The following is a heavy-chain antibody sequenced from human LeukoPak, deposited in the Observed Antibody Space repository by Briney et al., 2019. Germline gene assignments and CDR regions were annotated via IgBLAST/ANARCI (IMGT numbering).Heavy chain of an antibody. J-gene: IGHJ4*02. V-gene: IGHV1-18*01. CDR3: ARDRLGYCGYGSCLLFDN. CDR1: GYTFPDYG. CDR2: ISADIGNT. D-gene: IGHD2-15*01. Sequence: ASVKVSCKASGYTFPDYGISWVRQAPGQGLEWMGWISADIGNTNYAQNFQGRVTMTRDRSTSTGYMELTSLTSDDTAVYYCARDRLGYCGYGSCLLFDNWGQGTLVAVSS.